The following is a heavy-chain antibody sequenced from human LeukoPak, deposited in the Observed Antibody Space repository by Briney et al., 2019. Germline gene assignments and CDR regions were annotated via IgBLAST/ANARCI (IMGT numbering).Heavy chain of an antibody. D-gene: IGHD4-17*01. CDR1: GGSISSGGYS. Sequence: PSETLSLTCAVSGGSISSGGYSWSWIRQPPGKGLEWIGYIYHSGSTYYNPSLKSRVTISVDRSKNQFSLKLSPVTAANTAVYYCARLYGEGPFDPWGQGTLVTVSS. J-gene: IGHJ5*02. CDR2: IYHSGST. CDR3: ARLYGEGPFDP. V-gene: IGHV4-30-2*01.